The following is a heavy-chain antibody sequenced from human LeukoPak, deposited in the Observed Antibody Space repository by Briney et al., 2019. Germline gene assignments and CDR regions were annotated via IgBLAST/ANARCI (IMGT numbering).Heavy chain of an antibody. CDR2: ISGSGGST. J-gene: IGHJ4*02. D-gene: IGHD2-2*01. CDR3: AKNYLSIVVVPTNY. V-gene: IGHV3-23*01. Sequence: GGSLRLSCAASGFTFSSYAMSWVRQAPGKGLEWVSAISGSGGSTYYADSVKGRVTISRDNSKNTLYLQMNSLRAEDTAVYYCAKNYLSIVVVPTNYWGQGTLVTVSS. CDR1: GFTFSSYA.